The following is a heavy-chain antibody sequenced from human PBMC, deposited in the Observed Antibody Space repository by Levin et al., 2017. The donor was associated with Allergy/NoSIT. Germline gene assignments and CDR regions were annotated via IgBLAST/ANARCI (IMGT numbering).Heavy chain of an antibody. CDR3: STRKGDAGSFFDY. CDR1: GSSISSGHW. Sequence: SETLSLTCAVSGSSISSGHWWGWIRQPPGKGLEWIAYIYNTGLTYYNPSLKSRVTVSLDTSNNQFSLRLSSVTAVDTATYYCSTRKGDAGSFFDYWGQGALVTVSP. V-gene: IGHV4-28*01. J-gene: IGHJ4*02. CDR2: IYNTGLT. D-gene: IGHD3-16*01.